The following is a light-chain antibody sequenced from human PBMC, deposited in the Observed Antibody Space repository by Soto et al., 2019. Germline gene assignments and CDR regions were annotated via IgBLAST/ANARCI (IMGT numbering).Light chain of an antibody. V-gene: IGLV2-14*01. Sequence: QSVLTQTASVSGSPGQSITISCTGTSSDVGSYNYVSWHQQYPGKAPKLMIYEVSNRPSGVSNRFSGSKSGYTASLTISGLQPEDEADYYCSSYTSSSTWVFGGGTKVTVL. J-gene: IGLJ3*02. CDR1: SSDVGSYNY. CDR2: EVS. CDR3: SSYTSSSTWV.